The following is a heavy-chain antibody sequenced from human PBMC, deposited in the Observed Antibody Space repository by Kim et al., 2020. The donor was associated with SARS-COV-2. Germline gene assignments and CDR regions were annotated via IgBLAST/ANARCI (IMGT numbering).Heavy chain of an antibody. V-gene: IGHV4-4*02. CDR3: ARLYYDILTGYCIFDY. Sequence: SETLSLTCAVSGGSISSSNWWSWVRQPPGKGLEWIGEIYHSGSTNYNPSLKSRVTISVDKSKNQFSLKLSSVTAADTAVYYCARLYYDILTGYCIFDYWGQGTRVTVSS. J-gene: IGHJ4*02. D-gene: IGHD3-9*01. CDR1: GGSISSSNW. CDR2: IYHSGST.